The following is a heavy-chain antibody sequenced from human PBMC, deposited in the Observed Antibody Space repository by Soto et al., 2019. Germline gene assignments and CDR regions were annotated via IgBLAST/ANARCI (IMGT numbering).Heavy chain of an antibody. V-gene: IGHV1-69*02. CDR2: IIPILGIA. J-gene: IGHJ5*02. Sequence: SVKVSCKASGGAFSSYTISWVRQAPGQGLEWMGRIIPILGIANYAQKFQGRVTITADKSTSTAYMELSSLRSEDTAVYYCARAPYDYVWGSYRHNWFDPWGQGTLVTVSS. D-gene: IGHD3-16*02. CDR1: GGAFSSYT. CDR3: ARAPYDYVWGSYRHNWFDP.